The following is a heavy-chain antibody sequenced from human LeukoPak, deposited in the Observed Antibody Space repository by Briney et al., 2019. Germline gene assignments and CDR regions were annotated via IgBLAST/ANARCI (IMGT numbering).Heavy chain of an antibody. D-gene: IGHD5-18*01. CDR1: SGSINNYC. CDR2: IHCTGGT. CDR3: ARGSAKAPRSAPDI. V-gene: IGHV4-59*08. J-gene: IGHJ3*02. Sequence: SETLSLTCTVPSGSINNYCWSWIRQPPGKGLEWIGYIHCTGGTNYNPSLKSRVTISMDPSKSQLSLKLSSVTAADTAVYYCARGSAKAPRSAPDIWGQGTMVIVSS.